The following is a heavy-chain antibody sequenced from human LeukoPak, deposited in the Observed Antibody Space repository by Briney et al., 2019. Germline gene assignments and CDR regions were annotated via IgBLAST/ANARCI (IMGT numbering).Heavy chain of an antibody. V-gene: IGHV4-39*01. Sequence: SETLSLPCTVSGGSISCSSYYWGWIRQPLGKGLEWIGSIYYSGSTYYNPSLKSRVTISVDTSKNQFSLKLSSVTAADTAVYYCATHVDGYKGDYWGQGTLVTVSS. CDR3: ATHVDGYKGDY. D-gene: IGHD5-24*01. CDR1: GGSISCSSYY. CDR2: IYYSGST. J-gene: IGHJ4*02.